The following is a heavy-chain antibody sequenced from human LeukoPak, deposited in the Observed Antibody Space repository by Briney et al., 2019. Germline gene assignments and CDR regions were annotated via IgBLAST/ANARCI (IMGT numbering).Heavy chain of an antibody. D-gene: IGHD1-26*01. CDR2: ISSSGSTI. J-gene: IGHJ3*02. CDR1: GFTFSDYY. V-gene: IGHV3-11*01. CDR3: ARRKTLGPYDAFDI. Sequence: GGSLRLSCAASGFTFSDYYMSWIRQAPGKGLEWVSYISSSGSTIYYADSVKGRFTISRDNAKNSLYLQMNSLRAEDTAVYYCARRKTLGPYDAFDIWGQGTMVTASS.